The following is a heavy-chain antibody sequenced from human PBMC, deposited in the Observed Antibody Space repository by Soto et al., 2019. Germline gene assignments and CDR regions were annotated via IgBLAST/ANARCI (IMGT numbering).Heavy chain of an antibody. Sequence: QVQLVESGGGVVQPGRSLRLSCAASGFTFSSYGMHWVRQAPGKGLEWVAVIWYDGSNKYYADSVKGRFTISRDNSKNTLYLQMNSLRAEDTAVYYCARWLGVLWFAPGPWGQGTLVTVSS. CDR2: IWYDGSNK. CDR1: GFTFSSYG. CDR3: ARWLGVLWFAPGP. J-gene: IGHJ5*02. D-gene: IGHD3-10*01. V-gene: IGHV3-33*01.